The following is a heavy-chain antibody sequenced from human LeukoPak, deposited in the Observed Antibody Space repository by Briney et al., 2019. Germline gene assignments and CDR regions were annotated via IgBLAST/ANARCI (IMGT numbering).Heavy chain of an antibody. CDR1: GFTFSSYG. Sequence: GGSLRLSCAASGFTFSSYGMSWVRQAPGKGLEWVSAISGSGGSTYYADSVKGRFTISRDNSKNTLYLQMNSLRAEDTAVYYCAKGLSTVTHDSYYYYYMDVWGKGTTVTVSS. D-gene: IGHD4-17*01. V-gene: IGHV3-23*01. CDR2: ISGSGGST. J-gene: IGHJ6*03. CDR3: AKGLSTVTHDSYYYYYMDV.